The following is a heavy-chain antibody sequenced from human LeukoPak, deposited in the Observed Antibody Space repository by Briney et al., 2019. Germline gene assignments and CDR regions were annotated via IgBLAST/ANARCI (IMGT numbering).Heavy chain of an antibody. V-gene: IGHV3-23*01. CDR1: GFTFNNYA. CDR3: AKVSGGGLYYDGMDV. D-gene: IGHD1-14*01. Sequence: GGSLRLSCAASGFTFNNYAMNWVRQAPGKGLEWVSVISGSGGTTYYADSVKGRFTISRDSSKNTLYLQMNSLRAEDTAVYYCAKVSGGGLYYDGMDVWGQGATVTVSS. J-gene: IGHJ6*02. CDR2: ISGSGGTT.